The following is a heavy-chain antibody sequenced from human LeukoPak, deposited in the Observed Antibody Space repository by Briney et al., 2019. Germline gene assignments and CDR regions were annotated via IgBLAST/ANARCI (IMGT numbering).Heavy chain of an antibody. V-gene: IGHV3-23*01. Sequence: GGSVRPSCAPSGFTFSSYGMSWVRLPPGGGLEWVSVISGGGARTYYADSAKGRFTISRDNSKNTLYLQMNSLRVDDTAVYYCAKDGGNWYDSEGNHLMRSYMDVWGKGTTVTVSS. CDR1: GFTFSSYG. J-gene: IGHJ6*03. CDR3: AKDGGNWYDSEGNHLMRSYMDV. CDR2: ISGGGART. D-gene: IGHD3-16*01.